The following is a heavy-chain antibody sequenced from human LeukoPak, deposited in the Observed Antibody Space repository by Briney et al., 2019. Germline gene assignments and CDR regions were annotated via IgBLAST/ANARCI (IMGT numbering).Heavy chain of an antibody. D-gene: IGHD2-2*01. J-gene: IGHJ6*03. CDR2: ISYDGSNK. CDR1: GFTFSSYA. CDR3: ARDGGGYCSSTSCYYSYYYYMDV. Sequence: GGSLRLSCAASGFTFSSYAMHWVRQAPGKGLEWVAVISYDGSNKYYADSVKGRFTISRDNSKNTLYLQMNSLRAEDTAAYYCARDGGGYCSSTSCYYSYYYYMDVWGKGTTVTVSS. V-gene: IGHV3-30*04.